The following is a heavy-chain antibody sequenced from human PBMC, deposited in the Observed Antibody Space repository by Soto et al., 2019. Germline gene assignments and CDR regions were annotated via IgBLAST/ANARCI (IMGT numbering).Heavy chain of an antibody. J-gene: IGHJ5*02. Sequence: SETLSLTCTVSGGSISSGGYYWSWIRQHPGKGLEWIGYIYYSGSTYYNPSLKSRVTISVDTSKNQFSLKLSSVTAADTAVYYCASGGYPPVGYCSSTSCYGNWFDPWGQGTLVTVSS. CDR3: ASGGYPPVGYCSSTSCYGNWFDP. V-gene: IGHV4-31*03. CDR1: GGSISSGGYY. CDR2: IYYSGST. D-gene: IGHD2-2*01.